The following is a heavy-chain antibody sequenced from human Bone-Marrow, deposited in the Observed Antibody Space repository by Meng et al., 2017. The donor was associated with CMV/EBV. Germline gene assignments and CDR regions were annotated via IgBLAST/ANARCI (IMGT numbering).Heavy chain of an antibody. Sequence: SETLSLTCTVSGGSISSSSYYWGWIRQPPGKGLEWIGSIYYSGSTYYNPSLKSRVTISVDTSKNQFSLKLSSVTAADTAVYYCASVTTSSGWYGMDGWGQGTTVNRLL. CDR3: ASVTTSSGWYGMDG. CDR2: IYYSGST. V-gene: IGHV4-39*07. CDR1: GGSISSSSYY. D-gene: IGHD6-19*01. J-gene: IGHJ6*02.